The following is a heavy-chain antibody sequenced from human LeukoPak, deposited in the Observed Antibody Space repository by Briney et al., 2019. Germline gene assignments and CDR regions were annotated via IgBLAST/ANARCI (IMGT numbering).Heavy chain of an antibody. CDR2: IYSGGST. CDR3: AKDWAGIAAVNWFDP. CDR1: GFTVSSNY. J-gene: IGHJ5*02. V-gene: IGHV3-53*01. Sequence: AGGSLRLSCAASGFTVSSNYMSWVRQAPGKGLEWVSVIYSGGSTYYADSVKGRFTISRDNSKNTLYLQMNSLRAEDTAVYYCAKDWAGIAAVNWFDPWGQGTLVTVSS. D-gene: IGHD6-13*01.